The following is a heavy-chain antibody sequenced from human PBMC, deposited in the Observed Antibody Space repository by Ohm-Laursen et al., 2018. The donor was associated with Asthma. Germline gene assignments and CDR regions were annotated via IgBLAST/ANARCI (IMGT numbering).Heavy chain of an antibody. CDR2: IYHSGST. CDR3: ARGPMHDYYFDT. Sequence: PGTLSLTCAVSGGSISSSNWWSWVRQPPEKGLEWIGEIYHSGSTNYNPSLKSRVTISVDKSKNQFSLKLSSVTAADTAMYYCARGPMHDYYFDTWGQGTLVTVSS. CDR1: GGSISSSNW. V-gene: IGHV4-4*03. J-gene: IGHJ4*02. D-gene: IGHD1-1*01.